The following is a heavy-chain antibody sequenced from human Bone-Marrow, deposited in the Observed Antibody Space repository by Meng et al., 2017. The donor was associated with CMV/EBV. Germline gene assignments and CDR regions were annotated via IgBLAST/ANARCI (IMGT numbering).Heavy chain of an antibody. CDR3: ARDLEENSSSWSNWFDP. CDR2: ISAYNGNT. D-gene: IGHD6-13*01. V-gene: IGHV1-18*04. J-gene: IGHJ5*02. CDR1: GDTFTSDG. Sequence: GDTFTSDGISWVRQAPGKGIEWMGWISAYNGNTNYAQKLQGRVTMTTDTSTSTAYMELRSLRSDDTAVYYCARDLEENSSSWSNWFDPWGQGTLVTVSS.